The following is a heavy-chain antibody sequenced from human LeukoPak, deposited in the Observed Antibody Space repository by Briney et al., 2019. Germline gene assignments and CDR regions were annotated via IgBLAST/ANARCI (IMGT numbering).Heavy chain of an antibody. CDR1: GGSISSYY. V-gene: IGHV4-59*01. D-gene: IGHD2-21*02. Sequence: SSETLSLTCTVSGGSISSYYWSWIRQPPGKGLEWIGYIYYSGSTNYNPSLKSRVTISVDTSKNQFSLKLSSVTAADTAVYYCARGDRQLFDYWGQGTLVTVSS. CDR3: ARGDRQLFDY. CDR2: IYYSGST. J-gene: IGHJ4*02.